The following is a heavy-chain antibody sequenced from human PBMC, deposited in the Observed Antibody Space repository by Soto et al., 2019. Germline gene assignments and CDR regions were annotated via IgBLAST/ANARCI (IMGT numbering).Heavy chain of an antibody. Sequence: PGESLKISCTGSGYSFTSYWIGWVRQMPGKGLEWMGIIYPGDSDTRYSPSFQGQVTISADKSISTAYLQWSSLKASDTAMYYCARLGPGDFWSGHYYYYYYYMDVWGKGTTVTGSS. V-gene: IGHV5-51*01. D-gene: IGHD3-3*01. CDR2: IYPGDSDT. J-gene: IGHJ6*03. CDR1: GYSFTSYW. CDR3: ARLGPGDFWSGHYYYYYYYMDV.